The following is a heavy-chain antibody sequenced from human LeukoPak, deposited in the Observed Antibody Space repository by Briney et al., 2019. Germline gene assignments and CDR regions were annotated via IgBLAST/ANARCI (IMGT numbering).Heavy chain of an antibody. CDR2: IYSSGTT. CDR3: ARQPTRGYFDY. J-gene: IGHJ4*02. Sequence: CIAYIYSSGTTNYNPSLKSRVTISVDTSKNQFSLKLSSVTAADTAVYYCARQPTRGYFDYWGQGTLVTVSS. D-gene: IGHD1-14*01. V-gene: IGHV4-59*08.